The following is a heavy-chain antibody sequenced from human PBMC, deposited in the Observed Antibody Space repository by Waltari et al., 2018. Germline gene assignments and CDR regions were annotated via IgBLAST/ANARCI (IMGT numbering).Heavy chain of an antibody. CDR3: ARGSYSGYDFTPYFDY. CDR2: IYHSGST. CDR1: GGSISSGGYS. D-gene: IGHD5-12*01. J-gene: IGHJ4*02. Sequence: QLQLQESGSGLVKPSQTLSLTCAVSGGSISSGGYSWSWIRQPPGKGLECIGYIYHSGSTYYNPSLKSRVTISVDRSKNQFSLKLSSVTAADTAVYYCARGSYSGYDFTPYFDYWGQGTLVTVSS. V-gene: IGHV4-30-2*01.